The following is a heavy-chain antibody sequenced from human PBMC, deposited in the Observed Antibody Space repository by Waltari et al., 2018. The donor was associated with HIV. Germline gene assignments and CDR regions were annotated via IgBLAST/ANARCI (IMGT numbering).Heavy chain of an antibody. Sequence: QVQLQQWGAGLLKTSETLSLTCAVYGGSFSGYYWTWIRQAPGKGREWIGEVNHSGKTNYNPSLKSRVTLSVDTSKNQFSLKMISVTGADTAVYYCAREKSRASKWYGIYYFDAWGQGTLVSVPS. J-gene: IGHJ4*02. CDR3: AREKSRASKWYGIYYFDA. V-gene: IGHV4-34*02. D-gene: IGHD2-15*01. CDR1: GGSFSGYY. CDR2: VNHSGKT.